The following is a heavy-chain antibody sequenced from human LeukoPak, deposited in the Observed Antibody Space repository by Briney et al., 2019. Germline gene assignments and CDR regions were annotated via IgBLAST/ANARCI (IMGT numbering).Heavy chain of an antibody. Sequence: PPETLSLTCTVSGGSISSYYWSWIRQPPGKGLEWIGYIYYSGSTNYNPSLKSRVTISVDTSKNQFSLKLSSVTAADTAVYYCARDNGGNFDYWGQGTLVTVSS. J-gene: IGHJ4*02. V-gene: IGHV4-59*01. CDR1: GGSISSYY. CDR2: IYYSGST. CDR3: ARDNGGNFDY.